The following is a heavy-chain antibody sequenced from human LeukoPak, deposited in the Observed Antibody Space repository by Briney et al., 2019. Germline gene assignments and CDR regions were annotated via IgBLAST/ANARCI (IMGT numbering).Heavy chain of an antibody. CDR2: ISSSSSYI. J-gene: IGHJ3*02. CDR3: ARGRSRRPGAFDI. Sequence: GGSLRLSCAASGFTFSSYSMNWVRQAPGKGLEWVSSISSSSSYIYYADSVKGRFTISRDNAKNSLYLQMNSLRAEDTAVYYCARGRSRRPGAFDIWGQGTMVTVSS. CDR1: GFTFSSYS. V-gene: IGHV3-21*01. D-gene: IGHD2-2*01.